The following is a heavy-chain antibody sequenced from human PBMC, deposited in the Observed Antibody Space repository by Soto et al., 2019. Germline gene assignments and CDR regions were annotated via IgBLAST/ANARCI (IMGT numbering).Heavy chain of an antibody. CDR3: AHRPRPRFGDYGPGGVDV. Sequence: QITLKESGPTLVKPTQPLTLTCTFSGFSLSTNGVGVGWIRQPPGRALEWLALIYWDDDKRYSPSLKSRLTITKDTSKNQVVLTMTNMDPVDTATYYCAHRPRPRFGDYGPGGVDVWGQGTTVTVSS. CDR2: IYWDDDK. V-gene: IGHV2-5*02. D-gene: IGHD4-17*01. CDR1: GFSLSTNGVG. J-gene: IGHJ6*01.